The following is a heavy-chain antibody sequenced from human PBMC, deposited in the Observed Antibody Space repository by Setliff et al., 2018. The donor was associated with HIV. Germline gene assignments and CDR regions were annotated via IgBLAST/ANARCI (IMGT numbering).Heavy chain of an antibody. J-gene: IGHJ4*02. CDR3: ARVSDSSGYYYEGYFDY. V-gene: IGHV3-66*01. D-gene: IGHD3-22*01. CDR1: GFTVRSNY. CDR2: IYSGGST. Sequence: GSLRLSCEASGFTVRSNYMSWVRQAPGKGLEWVSVIYSGGSTYYADSVKGRFTISRDNSKNTLYLQMNSLRAEDTAVYYCARVSDSSGYYYEGYFDYWGQGTLVTVS.